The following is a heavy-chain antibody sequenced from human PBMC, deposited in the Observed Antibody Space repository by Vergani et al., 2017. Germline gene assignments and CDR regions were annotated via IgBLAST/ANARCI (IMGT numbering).Heavy chain of an antibody. Sequence: EVQLVESGGGLVKPGGSLRLSCAASGFTFSSYSMNWVRQAPGKGLEWVSSISSSSSYIYYADSVKGRLTISRDNAKNSLYLQMNSLRAEDTAVYYCARGWGQLVHFDYWGQGTLVTVSS. CDR3: ARGWGQLVHFDY. V-gene: IGHV3-21*01. CDR1: GFTFSSYS. CDR2: ISSSSSYI. J-gene: IGHJ4*02. D-gene: IGHD6-6*01.